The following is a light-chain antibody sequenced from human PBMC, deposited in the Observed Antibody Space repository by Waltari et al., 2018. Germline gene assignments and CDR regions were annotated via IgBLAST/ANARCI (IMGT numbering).Light chain of an antibody. CDR1: QDISNY. V-gene: IGKV1-33*01. CDR2: DAS. J-gene: IGKJ4*01. CDR3: QQYDNLIT. Sequence: DIQMTHSPSSLSASVGDRVTITCQASQDISNYLNWYQQKPGKAPKLLIYDASNLETGVPSRFSGSGYGTDFTFTISSLQPEDIATYYCQQYDNLITFGGGTKVEIK.